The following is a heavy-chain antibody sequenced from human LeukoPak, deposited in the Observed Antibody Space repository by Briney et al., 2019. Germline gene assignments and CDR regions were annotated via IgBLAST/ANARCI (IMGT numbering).Heavy chain of an antibody. V-gene: IGHV3-23*01. J-gene: IGHJ3*02. D-gene: IGHD2-21*02. CDR2: ISGSGGST. CDR1: GFTFSSYA. Sequence: GGSLRLSCAASGFTFSSYAMSWVRQAPGKGLEWVSAISGSGGSTYYADSVKGRFTISRDNSKNTLYLQMNSLRAEDTAVYYCAKGGYCGGDCYPYHAFDIWGQGTMVTVSS. CDR3: AKGGYCGGDCYPYHAFDI.